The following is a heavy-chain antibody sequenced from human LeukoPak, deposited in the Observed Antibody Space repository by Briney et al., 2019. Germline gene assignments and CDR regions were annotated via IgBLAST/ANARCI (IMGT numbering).Heavy chain of an antibody. CDR3: ARVGSGSGWFEGYFDY. D-gene: IGHD6-19*01. J-gene: IGHJ4*02. Sequence: PSETLFLTCTVSGGSISSGGYYWSWIRQHPGKGLEWIGYIYYSGSTYYNPSLKSRVTISVDTSKNQFSLKLSSVTAADTAVYYCARVGSGSGWFEGYFDYWGQGTLVTVSS. CDR1: GGSISSGGYY. CDR2: IYYSGST. V-gene: IGHV4-31*03.